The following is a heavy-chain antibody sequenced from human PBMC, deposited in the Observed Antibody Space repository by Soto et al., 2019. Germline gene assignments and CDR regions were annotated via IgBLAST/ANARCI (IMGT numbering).Heavy chain of an antibody. J-gene: IGHJ6*02. CDR2: INHSGST. CDR1: GGSFSGYY. D-gene: IGHD3-10*01. V-gene: IGHV4-34*01. CDR3: AREKHASLLWFGEWNYYGMDV. Sequence: KTSETLSLTCAVYGGSFSGYYWSWIRQPPGKGLEWIGEINHSGSTNYNPSPKSRVTISVDTSKNQFSLKLSSVTAADTAVYYCAREKHASLLWFGEWNYYGMDVWGQGTTVTVSS.